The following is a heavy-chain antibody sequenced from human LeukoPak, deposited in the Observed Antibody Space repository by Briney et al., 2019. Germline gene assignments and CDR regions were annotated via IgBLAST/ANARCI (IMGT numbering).Heavy chain of an antibody. Sequence: GGSLLLSCAASGITFINYYMSWGLQAPGKCLECVSTISGSGDNTYYADSVKGRFTISRDNSKNTLYLQMNSLRAEDTALYYCAKVVYSSGWPGWFDPWGQGTLVTVSS. CDR2: ISGSGDNT. CDR1: GITFINYY. CDR3: AKVVYSSGWPGWFDP. V-gene: IGHV3-23*01. D-gene: IGHD6-19*01. J-gene: IGHJ5*02.